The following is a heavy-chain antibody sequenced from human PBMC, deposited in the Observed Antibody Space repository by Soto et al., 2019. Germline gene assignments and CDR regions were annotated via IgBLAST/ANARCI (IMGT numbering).Heavy chain of an antibody. CDR3: ARAGVTPDFFDY. CDR2: FETGGSI. Sequence: WWSLRLSCSASVFSVRTNYMSWVRQAPGKGLEWVSVFETGGSIYYADSVKGRFIISRDYAKNTMYLQMNSLRAEDTAVYYCARAGVTPDFFDYWGQGTLVTVSS. D-gene: IGHD2-21*02. V-gene: IGHV3-53*01. J-gene: IGHJ4*02. CDR1: VFSVRTNY.